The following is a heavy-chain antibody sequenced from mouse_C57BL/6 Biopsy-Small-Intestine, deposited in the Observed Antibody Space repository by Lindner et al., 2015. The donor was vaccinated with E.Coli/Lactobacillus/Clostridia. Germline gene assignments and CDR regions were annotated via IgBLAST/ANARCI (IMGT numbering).Heavy chain of an antibody. CDR2: ISYSGST. J-gene: IGHJ2*01. CDR3: ARGGYYGSSYGYYFDY. CDR1: GYSITSGYD. Sequence: VQLQESGPGMVKPSQSLSLTCTVTGYSITSGYDWHWIRHFPGNKLEWMGCISYSGSTNYNPSLKSRISITHDTSKNHFFLKLNSVTTEDTATYYCARGGYYGSSYGYYFDYWGQGTTLTVSS. D-gene: IGHD1-1*01. V-gene: IGHV3-1*01.